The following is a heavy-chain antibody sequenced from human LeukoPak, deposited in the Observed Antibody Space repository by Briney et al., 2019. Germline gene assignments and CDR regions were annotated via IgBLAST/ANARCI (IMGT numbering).Heavy chain of an antibody. CDR2: IYYSGST. Sequence: PSETLSLTCTVSGGSISSSSYYWGWIRQPPGKGLEWIGSIYYSGSTYYNPSLKSRVTISVDTSKNQFSLKLSSVTAAGTAVYYCARATGELLWFGELLSTGWFDPWGQGTLVTVSS. CDR1: GGSISSSSYY. J-gene: IGHJ5*02. CDR3: ARATGELLWFGELLSTGWFDP. V-gene: IGHV4-39*01. D-gene: IGHD3-10*01.